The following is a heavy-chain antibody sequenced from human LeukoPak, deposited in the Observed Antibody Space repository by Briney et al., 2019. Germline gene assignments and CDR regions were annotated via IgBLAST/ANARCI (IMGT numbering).Heavy chain of an antibody. Sequence: SETLSLTCTVSGGSISSGDYYWSWIRQPPGKGREWIGYIYYSGSTYYNPSLKSRVTISVDTSKNQFSLKLSSVTAADTAVYYCARGDYGGPMDNWFDPWGQGTLVTVSS. CDR3: ARGDYGGPMDNWFDP. CDR2: IYYSGST. J-gene: IGHJ5*02. CDR1: GGSISSGDYY. V-gene: IGHV4-30-4*08. D-gene: IGHD4/OR15-4a*01.